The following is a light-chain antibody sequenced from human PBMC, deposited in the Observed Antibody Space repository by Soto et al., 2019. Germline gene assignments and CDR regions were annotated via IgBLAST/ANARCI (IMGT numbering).Light chain of an antibody. J-gene: IGLJ1*01. CDR2: GNS. CDR3: QSYDSSLSGYV. Sequence: QSVLTQPPSASGTPGQRVSISCSGSSSNIGSNSVTWYQQFLGKAPKLLIYGNSNRPSGVPDRFSGSKSGTSASLAITGLQAEDEADYYCQSYDSSLSGYVFGTGTKVTVL. CDR1: SSNIGSNS. V-gene: IGLV1-40*01.